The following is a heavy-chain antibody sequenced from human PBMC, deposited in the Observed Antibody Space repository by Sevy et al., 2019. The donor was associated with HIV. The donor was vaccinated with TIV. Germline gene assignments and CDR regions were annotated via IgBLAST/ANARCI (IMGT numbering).Heavy chain of an antibody. V-gene: IGHV1-24*01. D-gene: IGHD3-22*01. Sequence: ASVKVSCKVSGYTLTELSIHWVRQAPGKGLEWLVTFDPEDGKTIYAQNFQGRVTMTEDTSTDTTYMELSSLRSEDTAVYYCASTRDYYDSRGHYFDYWGQGTLVTVSS. CDR2: FDPEDGKT. J-gene: IGHJ4*02. CDR3: ASTRDYYDSRGHYFDY. CDR1: GYTLTELS.